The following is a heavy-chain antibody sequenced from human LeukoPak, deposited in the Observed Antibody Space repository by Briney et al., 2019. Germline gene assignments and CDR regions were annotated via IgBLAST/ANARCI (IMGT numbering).Heavy chain of an antibody. J-gene: IGHJ3*02. CDR3: ARGPGSYDAFDI. CDR2: MNPNSGNT. Sequence: ASVKVSSKASGYTFTSYDINWVRQATGQGLEWMGWMNPNSGNTGYAQKFQGRVTITRNTSISTAYMELSSLRSEDTAVYYCARGPGSYDAFDIWGQGTMVTVSS. D-gene: IGHD1-26*01. V-gene: IGHV1-8*03. CDR1: GYTFTSYD.